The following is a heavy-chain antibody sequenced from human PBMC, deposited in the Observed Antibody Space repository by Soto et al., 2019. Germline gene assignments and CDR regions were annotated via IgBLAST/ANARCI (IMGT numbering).Heavy chain of an antibody. CDR3: AKTYGFLGGYYFGY. Sequence: QVQLVQSGAGVKKPGASVKVSCEASEYTFTNYYLHWVRQAPGQGLEWRAVINPSGGSTRYAQKFQGRVTMTRDTSTSTVYMELSSLRSEDTDVYYCAKTYGFLGGYYFGYWGQGTLVTVSS. J-gene: IGHJ4*02. CDR2: INPSGGST. CDR1: EYTFTNYY. D-gene: IGHD3-16*01. V-gene: IGHV1-46*01.